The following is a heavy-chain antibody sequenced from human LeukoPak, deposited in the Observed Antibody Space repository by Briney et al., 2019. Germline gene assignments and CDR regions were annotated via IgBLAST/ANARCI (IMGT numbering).Heavy chain of an antibody. Sequence: SETLSLTCTVSGGSISSYYWSWIRQPPGKGLEWIGYIYYSGSTNYNPSLKSRVTISVDTSKNQFSLKLGSVTAADTAVYYCARVVVPAALDYWGQGTLVTVSS. CDR2: IYYSGST. CDR3: ARVVVPAALDY. J-gene: IGHJ4*02. D-gene: IGHD2-2*01. V-gene: IGHV4-59*01. CDR1: GGSISSYY.